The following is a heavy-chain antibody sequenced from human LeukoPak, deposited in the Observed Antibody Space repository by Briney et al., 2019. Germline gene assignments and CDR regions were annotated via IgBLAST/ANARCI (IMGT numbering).Heavy chain of an antibody. Sequence: SETLSLTCTVSGDSLSSYSWSWVRQPPGRGVEWIGYIYNSGRTIYNPSLRSRVTISIDMSKNQFSMKLSSVTAADTAVYYCTGDYGSGSYRFDYWGQGTLVTVSS. CDR2: IYNSGRT. CDR3: TGDYGSGSYRFDY. J-gene: IGHJ4*02. CDR1: GDSLSSYS. V-gene: IGHV4-4*08. D-gene: IGHD3-10*01.